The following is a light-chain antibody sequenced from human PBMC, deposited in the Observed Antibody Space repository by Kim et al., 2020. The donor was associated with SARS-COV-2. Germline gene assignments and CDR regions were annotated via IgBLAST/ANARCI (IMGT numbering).Light chain of an antibody. CDR3: QQYSNWPRT. V-gene: IGKV3-15*01. Sequence: SPGERATLPCRASQSVSDNFLAGYQQQPGQAPRLLISGASTRATGIPARFSGSGSGTEFTLTISSLQSEDFAVYYCQQYSNWPRTFGQGTKVDIK. J-gene: IGKJ1*01. CDR2: GAS. CDR1: QSVSDN.